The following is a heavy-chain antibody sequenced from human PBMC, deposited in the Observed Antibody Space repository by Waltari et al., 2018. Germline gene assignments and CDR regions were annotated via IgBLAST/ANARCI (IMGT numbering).Heavy chain of an antibody. CDR2: IYYSGST. D-gene: IGHD4-17*01. CDR1: GGYISSSSYY. CDR3: ARRPDYGDYVD. V-gene: IGHV4-39*01. J-gene: IGHJ4*02. Sequence: QLQLQESGPGLVKPSETLSLTCTVSGGYISSSSYYWGWIRQPPGKGLEWIGSIYYSGSTYYNPSLKSRVTISVDTSKNQFSLKLSSVTAADTAVYYCARRPDYGDYVDWGQGTLVTVSS.